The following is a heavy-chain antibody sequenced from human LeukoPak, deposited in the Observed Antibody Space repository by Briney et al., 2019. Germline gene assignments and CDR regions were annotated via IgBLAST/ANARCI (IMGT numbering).Heavy chain of an antibody. V-gene: IGHV4-39*07. CDR2: LYYSGST. CDR3: ARASYSYDINGWVPFDY. J-gene: IGHJ4*02. CDR1: GGSISSSNYY. Sequence: SETLSLTCTVSGGSISSSNYYWGWIRQPPGKGLEWIGSLYYSGSTYYNPSLKSRVTISGDTSKNQFSLRLSSVTAADTAVYYCARASYSYDINGWVPFDYWGQGTLVTVSS. D-gene: IGHD3-22*01.